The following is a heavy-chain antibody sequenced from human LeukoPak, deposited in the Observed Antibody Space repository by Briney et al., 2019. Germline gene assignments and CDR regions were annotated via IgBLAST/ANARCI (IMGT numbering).Heavy chain of an antibody. CDR3: ARGYCSRSSCYDYFDY. D-gene: IGHD2-2*01. CDR2: IYGGGST. J-gene: IGHJ4*02. CDR1: GFTVSSNH. V-gene: IGHV3-53*01. Sequence: GGFLRLPCAASGFTVSSNHMSWVRQAPGKGLEWVSVIYGGGSTYYADSVRGRFTISRDNPKNTLYLQMNSLSAEDTAVYYCARGYCSRSSCYDYFDYWGQGTLVTVSS.